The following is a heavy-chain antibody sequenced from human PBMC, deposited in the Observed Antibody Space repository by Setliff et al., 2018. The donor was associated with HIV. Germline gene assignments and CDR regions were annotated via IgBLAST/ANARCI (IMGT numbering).Heavy chain of an antibody. V-gene: IGHV1-69*13. CDR2: IIPIFGTA. J-gene: IGHJ4*02. D-gene: IGHD5-12*01. Sequence: SVKVSCKASGGTFSSYAISWVRQAPGQGLEWMGGIIPIFGTANYAQKFQGRVTITADESTNTDYMELSSLRSEDTAVYYCAIDVIGGWLRPMPDFWGPGTLVTVSS. CDR3: AIDVIGGWLRPMPDF. CDR1: GGTFSSYA.